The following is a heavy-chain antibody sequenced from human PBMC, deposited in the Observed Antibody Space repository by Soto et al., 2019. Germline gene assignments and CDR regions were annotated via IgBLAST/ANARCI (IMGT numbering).Heavy chain of an antibody. V-gene: IGHV1-18*01. CDR2: ISAYNGNT. D-gene: IGHD6-6*01. J-gene: IGHJ5*02. Sequence: QVQLVQSGAEVKKPGASVKVSCKASGYTFTSYGISWVRQAPGQGLEWMGWISAYNGNTNYAQKLQGRVTMTTDTSTSTAYMEMRSLRSDDTAVYYCARKIEQLPTLNWFDPWGQGTLVTVSS. CDR3: ARKIEQLPTLNWFDP. CDR1: GYTFTSYG.